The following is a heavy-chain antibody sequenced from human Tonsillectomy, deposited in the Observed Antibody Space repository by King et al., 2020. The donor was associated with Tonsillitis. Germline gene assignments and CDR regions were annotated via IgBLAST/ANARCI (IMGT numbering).Heavy chain of an antibody. CDR1: GFTFSSYG. D-gene: IGHD3-10*01. CDR3: AKDGVIYGSGSYLPY. V-gene: IGHV3-30*18. J-gene: IGHJ4*02. CDR2: ISYDGSNK. Sequence: VQLVESGGGVVQPGRSLRLSCAASGFTFSSYGMHWVRQAPGKGLEWVAVISYDGSNKYYADSVKGRFTISRDNSKNTLYLQMNSLRAEDTAVYYCAKDGVIYGSGSYLPYWGQGTLVTVSS.